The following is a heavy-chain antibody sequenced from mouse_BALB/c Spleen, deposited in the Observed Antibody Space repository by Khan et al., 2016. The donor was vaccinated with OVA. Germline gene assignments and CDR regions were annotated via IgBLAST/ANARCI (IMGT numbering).Heavy chain of an antibody. Sequence: QVQLQQSGPELVKPGASVRISCKASGYTFTSYYIHWVKQRPGQGLEWIGWIFPGNVNSNYNERFKGKATLTADKSSSTAYMQLSSLTSEVSAVYFCAREGDGSVDYWGQGTLVTVSA. CDR3: AREGDGSVDY. CDR2: IFPGNVNS. V-gene: IGHV1S56*01. CDR1: GYTFTSYY. D-gene: IGHD2-3*01. J-gene: IGHJ3*01.